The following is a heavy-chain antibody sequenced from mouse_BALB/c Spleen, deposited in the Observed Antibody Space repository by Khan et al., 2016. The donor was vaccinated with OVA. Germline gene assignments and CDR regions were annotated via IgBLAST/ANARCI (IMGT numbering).Heavy chain of an antibody. CDR2: ISTNYGDA. J-gene: IGHJ3*01. CDR1: GYTFTDYA. Sequence: QVQLEESGAELVRPGVSVKISCKASGYTFTDYAMHWVKQRHAKSLEWIGVISTNYGDADYNQKFQGKASMTVDRSSSTVYMELARLTSEDSAIYFGVRGWKFAYWGQGTLVTVSA. V-gene: IGHV1S137*01. CDR3: VRGWKFAY.